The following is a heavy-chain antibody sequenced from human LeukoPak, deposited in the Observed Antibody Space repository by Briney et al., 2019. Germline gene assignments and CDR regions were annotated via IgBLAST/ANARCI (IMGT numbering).Heavy chain of an antibody. CDR2: IDHSGNT. D-gene: IGHD3-3*01. CDR3: ARVKYYDFWSGYYRAFDI. V-gene: IGHV4-59*01. J-gene: IGHJ3*02. Sequence: SETLSLTCTVSGGSINSNYWSWIRQPPGEGLEWIAYIDHSGNTNYNPSLKSRVTISVDTSKNQFSLKLSSVTAADTAVYYCARVKYYDFWSGYYRAFDIWGQGTMVTVSS. CDR1: GGSINSNY.